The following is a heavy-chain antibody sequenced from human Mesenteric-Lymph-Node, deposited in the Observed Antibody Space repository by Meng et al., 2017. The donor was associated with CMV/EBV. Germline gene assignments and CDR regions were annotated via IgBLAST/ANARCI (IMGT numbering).Heavy chain of an antibody. CDR2: MNPNSGNT. CDR1: GYTFTSYA. D-gene: IGHD3-9*01. CDR3: ARGDYDILTGYHA. V-gene: IGHV1-8*01. J-gene: IGHJ4*02. Sequence: KASGYTFTSYAINWVRQAPGQGLEWMGWMNPNSGNTGYAQKFQGRVTMTRNTSISTAYMELSSLRSEDTAVYYCARGDYDILTGYHAWGQGTLVTVSS.